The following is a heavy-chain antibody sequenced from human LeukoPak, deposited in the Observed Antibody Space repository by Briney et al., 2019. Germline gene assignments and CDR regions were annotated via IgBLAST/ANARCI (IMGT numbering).Heavy chain of an antibody. Sequence: SETLSLTCTVSGGSISSGGYYWSWIRQHPGKGLEWIGYIYYSGSTYYNPSLRSRVTISVDTSKNQFSLKLSSVTAADTAVYYCARGLGGEGLYGFDYWGQGTLVTVSS. D-gene: IGHD2-2*02. V-gene: IGHV4-31*03. J-gene: IGHJ4*02. CDR2: IYYSGST. CDR1: GGSISSGGYY. CDR3: ARGLGGEGLYGFDY.